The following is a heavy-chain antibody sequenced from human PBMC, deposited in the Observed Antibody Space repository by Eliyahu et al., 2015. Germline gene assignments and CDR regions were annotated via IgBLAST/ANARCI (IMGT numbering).Heavy chain of an antibody. CDR2: ISSSSSYI. J-gene: IGHJ5*02. V-gene: IGHV3-21*01. D-gene: IGHD6-19*01. Sequence: EVQLVESGGGLVKPGGSLRLSCAASGFXFSXYXMNWVRQAPGKGLEWVSSISSSSSYIYYADSVKGRFTISRDNAKNSLYLQMNSLRAEDTAVYYCARDRLRGAVAGTWWFDPWGQGTLVTVSS. CDR3: ARDRLRGAVAGTWWFDP. CDR1: GFXFSXYX.